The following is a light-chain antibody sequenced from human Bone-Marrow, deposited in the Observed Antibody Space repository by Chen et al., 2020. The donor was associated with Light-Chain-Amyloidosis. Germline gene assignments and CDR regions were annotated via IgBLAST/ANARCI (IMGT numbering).Light chain of an antibody. CDR3: QSADSSGTYEVI. V-gene: IGLV3-25*03. J-gene: IGLJ2*01. CDR1: DLPTKY. Sequence: SYELTQPPSASVSPGQTARITCSGDDLPTKYAYWYQQKPGQAPVLVIRRETERPSGISERFSGSSSGTKATLTISGVQAEDEADYHCQSADSSGTYEVIFGGGTKLTVL. CDR2: RET.